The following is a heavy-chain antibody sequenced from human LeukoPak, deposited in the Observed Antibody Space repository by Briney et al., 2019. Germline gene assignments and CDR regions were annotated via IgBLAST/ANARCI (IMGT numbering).Heavy chain of an antibody. CDR2: IIPIFGTA. J-gene: IGHJ5*02. D-gene: IGHD6-13*01. CDR1: GGTFSSYA. V-gene: IGHV1-69*06. Sequence: SVKVSCKASGGTFSSYAISWVRQAPGQGLEWMGRIIPIFGTANYAQKFQGRVTITADKSTSTAYMGLSSLRSEDTAVYYCARSPLLIAAAGGGWFDPWGQGTLVTVSS. CDR3: ARSPLLIAAAGGGWFDP.